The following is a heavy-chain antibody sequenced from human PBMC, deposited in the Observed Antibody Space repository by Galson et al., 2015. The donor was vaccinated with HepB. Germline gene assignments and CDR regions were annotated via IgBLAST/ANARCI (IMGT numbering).Heavy chain of an antibody. J-gene: IGHJ3*02. Sequence: QSGAEVKKPGESLRISCKGSGYSFTSYWISWVRQMPGKGLEWMGRIDPSDSYTNYSPSFQGHVTTSADKSISTAYLQWSSLKASDTAMYYCAILYSYGYIRKWADAFDIWGQGTMVTVSS. V-gene: IGHV5-10-1*01. CDR1: GYSFTSYW. CDR3: AILYSYGYIRKWADAFDI. D-gene: IGHD5-18*01. CDR2: IDPSDSYT.